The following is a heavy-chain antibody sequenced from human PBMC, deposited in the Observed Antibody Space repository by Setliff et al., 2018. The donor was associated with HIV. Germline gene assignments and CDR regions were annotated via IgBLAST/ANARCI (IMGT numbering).Heavy chain of an antibody. Sequence: GESLKISCKGSGYSFTNYWIGWVRQMPGKGLEWMGIIYPGDSHVRYSPSFQGQVTISADKSINTAYLQWSSLKASDTAMYYCARFVHSSGWYSSSYYYYMDVWGKGTTVTVSS. CDR2: IYPGDSHV. V-gene: IGHV5-51*01. CDR1: GYSFTNYW. CDR3: ARFVHSSGWYSSSYYYYMDV. J-gene: IGHJ6*03. D-gene: IGHD3-22*01.